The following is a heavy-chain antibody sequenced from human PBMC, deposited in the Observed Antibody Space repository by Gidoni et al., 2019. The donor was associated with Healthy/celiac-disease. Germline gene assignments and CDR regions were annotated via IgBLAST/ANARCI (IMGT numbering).Heavy chain of an antibody. J-gene: IGHJ4*02. CDR2: ISRSSSTI. CDR3: ARQHDRVDY. D-gene: IGHD3-10*01. Sequence: RVGDGGGVVQPGGSRRLSCASTGFTFSSYSMNWVRQAPGTGLELVSYISRSSSTIYYADSAKGRFTIPRDNPKHSLSLLPNSLRAEDTAVYHCARQHDRVDYWGQGTLVTVSS. V-gene: IGHV3-48*01. CDR1: GFTFSSYS.